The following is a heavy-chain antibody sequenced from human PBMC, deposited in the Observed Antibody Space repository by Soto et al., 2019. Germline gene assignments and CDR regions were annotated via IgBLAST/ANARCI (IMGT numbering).Heavy chain of an antibody. V-gene: IGHV2-5*02. Sequence: QITLKESGPTLVKPTQTLTLTCTFSGFSLSTSGVGVGWIRQPPGKALEWLALIYWDDDKRYSPSLRSRLTINKDTSKNXGXLXMXXMDPVDTATYSCIQSRCGGDCLQSYASHYYYGMDVWGQGTTVTVSS. CDR1: GFSLSTSGVG. D-gene: IGHD2-21*02. CDR2: IYWDDDK. J-gene: IGHJ6*02. CDR3: IQSRCGGDCLQSYASHYYYGMDV.